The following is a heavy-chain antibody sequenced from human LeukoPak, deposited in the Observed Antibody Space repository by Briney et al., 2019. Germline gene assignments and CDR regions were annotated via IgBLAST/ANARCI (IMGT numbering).Heavy chain of an antibody. V-gene: IGHV3-21*06. CDR1: GFTSRKYR. CDR3: ARDPVVVVPAATPGRSSSYYYKGLDV. Sequence: GVSLRLSCAASGFTSRKYRMHWVRQTPGKGLEWVASISSSTNYIFYGDSVRGRFTISRDNANNSLSLHINSLSAEDTGVYYCARDPVVVVPAATPGRSSSYYYKGLDVWGRGTTVTVSS. CDR2: ISSSTNYI. J-gene: IGHJ6*02. D-gene: IGHD2-2*01.